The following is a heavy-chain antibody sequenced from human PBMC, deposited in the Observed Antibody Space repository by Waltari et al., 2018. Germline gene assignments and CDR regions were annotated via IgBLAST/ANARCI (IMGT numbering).Heavy chain of an antibody. Sequence: EVQLVESGGGLVKPGGSLRLSWAASGSTFSSYSMNWVRQAPGKGLEWVSSISSSSSYIYYADSVKGRFTISRDNAKNSLYLQMNSLRAEDTAVYYCARSDGYNSNFDYWGQGTLVTVSS. V-gene: IGHV3-21*01. CDR3: ARSDGYNSNFDY. CDR2: ISSSSSYI. J-gene: IGHJ4*02. CDR1: GSTFSSYS. D-gene: IGHD5-12*01.